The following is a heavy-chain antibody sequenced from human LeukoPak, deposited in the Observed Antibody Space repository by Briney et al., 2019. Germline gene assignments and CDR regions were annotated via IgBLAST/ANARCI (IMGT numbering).Heavy chain of an antibody. V-gene: IGHV3-23*01. D-gene: IGHD3-3*01. CDR1: RFAFSNYA. Sequence: GGSLRLSCAASRFAFSNYAMTWVRQAPGKGLEWVSAVVGSGSSTYYADSVKGRFTISRDNSKNTLYLQMNSLRAEDTAVYYCAKDSRSPTIPRWFDPWGQGTLVTVSS. J-gene: IGHJ5*02. CDR3: AKDSRSPTIPRWFDP. CDR2: VVGSGSST.